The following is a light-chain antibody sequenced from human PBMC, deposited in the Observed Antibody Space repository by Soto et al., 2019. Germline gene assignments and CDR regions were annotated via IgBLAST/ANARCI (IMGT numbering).Light chain of an antibody. V-gene: IGKV1-39*01. CDR1: QSISSY. CDR3: QQCYSTPYT. CDR2: AAS. J-gene: IGKJ2*01. Sequence: DIQMTQSPSSLSASVGDRVTITCRASQSISSYLNWYQQKPGKAPKLLIYAASSLQSGVPSRFSGSGSGTDFTLTISSLQPEDFATYYCQQCYSTPYTVGQGTKLEIK.